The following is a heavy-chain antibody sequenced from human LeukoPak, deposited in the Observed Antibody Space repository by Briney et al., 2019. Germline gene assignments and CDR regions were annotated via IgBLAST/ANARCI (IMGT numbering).Heavy chain of an antibody. D-gene: IGHD4-23*01. V-gene: IGHV4-59*08. Sequence: SETLSLTCTVSGGSISSYYWSWIRQPPGKGLEWIGYIYYSGSTNYNPSLKSRVTISVDTSKNQFSLKLSSVTAADTAVYYCARQYGGNSVDAFDIWGQGTMVTVSS. CDR2: IYYSGST. CDR1: GGSISSYY. CDR3: ARQYGGNSVDAFDI. J-gene: IGHJ3*02.